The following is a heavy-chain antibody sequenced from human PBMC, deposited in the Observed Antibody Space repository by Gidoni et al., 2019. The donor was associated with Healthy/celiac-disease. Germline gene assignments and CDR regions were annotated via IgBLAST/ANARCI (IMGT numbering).Heavy chain of an antibody. CDR1: GFTFRRYC. D-gene: IGHD3-16*01. V-gene: IGHV3-33*01. CDR2: IWYDGSKK. Sequence: QVQLVASGGGVVQPGRSLILSCAASGFTFRRYCMHWVRQAPGKGLEWVAVIWYDGSKKYYADSVKGRFTISRDNSKNTLDLQMNSLRAEDTAVYYCARDREGIDRLGYYYYMDVWGKGTTVTVSS. J-gene: IGHJ6*03. CDR3: ARDREGIDRLGYYYYMDV.